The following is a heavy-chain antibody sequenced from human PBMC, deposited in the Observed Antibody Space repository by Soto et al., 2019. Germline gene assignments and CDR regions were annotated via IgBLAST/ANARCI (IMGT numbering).Heavy chain of an antibody. CDR2: IYSGGST. Sequence: GGSLRLSCAASGFTVSSNYMSWVRQAPGKGLEWVSVIYSGGSTYYADSVKGRFTISRDNSKNTLYLQMNSLRAEDTAVYYCARDLYDFWRRDYYYYYMDVWGKGTTVTVSS. D-gene: IGHD3-3*01. CDR3: ARDLYDFWRRDYYYYYMDV. CDR1: GFTVSSNY. V-gene: IGHV3-66*01. J-gene: IGHJ6*03.